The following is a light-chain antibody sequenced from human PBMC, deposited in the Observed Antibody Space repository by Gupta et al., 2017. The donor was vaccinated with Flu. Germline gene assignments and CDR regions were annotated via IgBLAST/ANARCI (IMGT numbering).Light chain of an antibody. CDR2: GAS. CDR1: RSVLYTSNNKNY. V-gene: IGKV4-1*01. Sequence: DIVMTQSPDSLAVSLGERATINCKSSRSVLYTSNNKNYLAWLQQKPGQPPKVLIYGASTRESGVPDRFSGSGSGTDFTLTISGLQAEDVAVYYCQQYYTSPWTFGQGTKVEIK. J-gene: IGKJ1*01. CDR3: QQYYTSPWT.